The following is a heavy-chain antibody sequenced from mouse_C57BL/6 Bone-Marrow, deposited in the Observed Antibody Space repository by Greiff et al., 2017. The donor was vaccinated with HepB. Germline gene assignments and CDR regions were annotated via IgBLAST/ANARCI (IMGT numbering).Heavy chain of an antibody. CDR1: GYTFTNYW. CDR3: ARRTGDWYFDV. J-gene: IGHJ1*03. CDR2: IYPGGGYT. V-gene: IGHV1-63*01. Sequence: VQLQQSGAELVRPGTSVKMSCKASGYTFTNYWIGWAKQRPGHGLEWIGDIYPGGGYTNYNEKFKGKATLTADKSSSTAYMQFSSLTSEDSAIYYWARRTGDWYFDVWGTGTTVTVSS. D-gene: IGHD4-1*01.